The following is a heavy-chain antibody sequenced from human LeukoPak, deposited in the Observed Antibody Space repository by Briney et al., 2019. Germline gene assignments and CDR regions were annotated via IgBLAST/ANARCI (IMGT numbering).Heavy chain of an antibody. J-gene: IGHJ5*02. CDR1: GFTVSNSY. Sequence: GGSLRLSCAASGFTVSNSYMRWVRQAPGKGLEWVSLIYSNGGTDYTDSVKGRFSISRDNSKNTMYLQMNSLRAEDTAMYYCARDVGPWGQGTLVTVSS. CDR3: ARDVGP. D-gene: IGHD2-15*01. V-gene: IGHV3-53*01. CDR2: IYSNGGT.